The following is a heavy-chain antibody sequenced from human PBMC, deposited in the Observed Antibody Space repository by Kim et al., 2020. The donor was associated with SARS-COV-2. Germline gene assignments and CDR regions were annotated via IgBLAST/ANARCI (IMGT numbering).Heavy chain of an antibody. CDR1: GFTFGDYA. V-gene: IGHV3-49*03. CDR3: TRDLSVMATTPLVHAFDI. CDR2: IRSNAYGGTT. Sequence: GGSLRLSCTASGFTFGDYAMSWFRQAPGKGLEWVGFIRSNAYGGTTEYAASVKGRFTISRDDSKSIANLQMNSLKTEDTAVYYCTRDLSVMATTPLVHAFDIWGQETMVTVAS. J-gene: IGHJ3*02. D-gene: IGHD2-21*01.